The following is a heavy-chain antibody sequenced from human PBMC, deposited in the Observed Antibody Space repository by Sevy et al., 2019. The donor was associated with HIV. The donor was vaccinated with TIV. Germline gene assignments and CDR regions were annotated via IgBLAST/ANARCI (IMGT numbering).Heavy chain of an antibody. CDR2: ISAYNGNT. CDR1: GYTFTSYG. CDR3: ARDPTRCSGGSCEAFDI. Sequence: ASVKVSCKASGYTFTSYGISWVRQAPGQGLEWMGWISAYNGNTNYAQKLQGRVTMTTDTSTSTACMELRSLRSDDTAVYYCARDPTRCSGGSCEAFDIWGQGTMVTVSS. V-gene: IGHV1-18*01. J-gene: IGHJ3*02. D-gene: IGHD2-15*01.